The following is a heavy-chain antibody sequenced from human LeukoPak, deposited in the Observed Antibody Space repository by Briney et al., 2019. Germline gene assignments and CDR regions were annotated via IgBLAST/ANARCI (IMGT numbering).Heavy chain of an antibody. Sequence: GRSLRLSCAASGFTFSSYAMRSVPQAPGKGRGWVAVISYDGSNKYYADSVKCRFTISRDNSKNTLYLQMNSLRAEDTAVYYCAREYCSSTSSSYFDYWGQGTLVTVSS. D-gene: IGHD2-2*01. J-gene: IGHJ4*02. V-gene: IGHV3-30*04. CDR3: AREYCSSTSSSYFDY. CDR1: GFTFSSYA. CDR2: ISYDGSNK.